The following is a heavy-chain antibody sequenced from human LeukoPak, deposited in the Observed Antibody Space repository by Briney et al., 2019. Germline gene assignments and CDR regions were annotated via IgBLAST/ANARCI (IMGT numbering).Heavy chain of an antibody. J-gene: IGHJ6*02. D-gene: IGHD5-12*01. CDR3: ARVGIVATIYHYYYYGMDV. V-gene: IGHV3-11*01. Sequence: GGSLRLSCAASGFTFSDYYMSWIRHAPGKGLELVSYISSSGSTIYYADSVKGRFTISRDNAKNSLYLQMNSLRAEDTAVYYCARVGIVATIYHYYYYGMDVWGQGTTVTVSS. CDR2: ISSSGSTI. CDR1: GFTFSDYY.